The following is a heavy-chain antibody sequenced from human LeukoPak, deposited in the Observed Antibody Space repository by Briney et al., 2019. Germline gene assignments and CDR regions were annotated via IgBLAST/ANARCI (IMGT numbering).Heavy chain of an antibody. V-gene: IGHV4-59*08. CDR2: IYYSGNT. CDR1: GGSFSGYY. CDR3: ARFDSIVYGNQDY. J-gene: IGHJ4*02. D-gene: IGHD3-22*01. Sequence: SETLSLTCTVYGGSFSGYYWSWIRQPPGKGLEWIGYIYYSGNTNYNPSLKSRVTISLDTSKNRFSLKLSSVTAADTAIYYCARFDSIVYGNQDYWGQGTLVTVSS.